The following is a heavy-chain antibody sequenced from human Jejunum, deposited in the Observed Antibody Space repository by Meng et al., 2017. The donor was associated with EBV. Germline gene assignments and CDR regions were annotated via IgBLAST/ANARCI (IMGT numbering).Heavy chain of an antibody. CDR3: ARGGPDFGDYVPFDY. Sequence: LQLQESRSGLVKPSQTRSRTCALPGDSTTRGAYFWSWIRPPPGKGLEWIGNIYHIGSTSYNPSLKSRVTISVDRSKNQFSLKLTSVTAVDTAVYYCARGGPDFGDYVPFDYWGQGTLVTVSS. CDR2: IYHIGST. V-gene: IGHV4-30-2*01. D-gene: IGHD4-17*01. J-gene: IGHJ4*02. CDR1: GDSTTRGAYF.